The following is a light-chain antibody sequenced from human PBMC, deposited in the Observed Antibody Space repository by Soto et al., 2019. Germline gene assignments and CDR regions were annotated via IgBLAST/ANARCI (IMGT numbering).Light chain of an antibody. V-gene: IGKV3-15*01. CDR1: QSVSSN. J-gene: IGKJ1*01. CDR2: GAS. CDR3: QQYNNWPPWT. Sequence: EIVMTQSPATLSVSPGERATLXXXASQSVSSNLAWYQQKPGQAPRLLIYGASTRATGIPARFSGSGSGTEFTLTISSLQSEDFAVYYCQQYNNWPPWTFGQGTKVEIK.